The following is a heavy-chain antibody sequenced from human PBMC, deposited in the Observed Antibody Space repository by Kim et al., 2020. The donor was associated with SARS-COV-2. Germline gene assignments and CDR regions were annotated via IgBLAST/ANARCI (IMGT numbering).Heavy chain of an antibody. J-gene: IGHJ6*01. Sequence: GGSLRLSCAASGFSVNDYFMSWIRQAPGKGLEWIAYFSRSGSYTDYADSVRGRFTISRDTAKNSLYLQMDNLSGEDTAIYYCARYERSGIGARPFFCNGMDVWGQGTTVSVSA. CDR1: GFSVNDYF. V-gene: IGHV3-11*03. D-gene: IGHD3-22*01. CDR2: FSRSGSYT. CDR3: ARYERSGIGARPFFCNGMDV.